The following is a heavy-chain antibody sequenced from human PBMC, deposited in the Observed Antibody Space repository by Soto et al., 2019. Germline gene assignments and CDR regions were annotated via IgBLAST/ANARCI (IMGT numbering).Heavy chain of an antibody. J-gene: IGHJ3*02. CDR2: VTASGGST. Sequence: EVQLLESGGGLVQPGGSLRLSCAASGFAFISYAMSWVRQAPGKGLEWVSTVTASGGSTYYADSVKGRFTISSDNSKNTLYLQMNSLRAEDTAVYYCAKDLTVGAGHPIDAFDIWGLGTKVTVSS. V-gene: IGHV3-23*01. CDR3: AKDLTVGAGHPIDAFDI. CDR1: GFAFISYA. D-gene: IGHD1-26*01.